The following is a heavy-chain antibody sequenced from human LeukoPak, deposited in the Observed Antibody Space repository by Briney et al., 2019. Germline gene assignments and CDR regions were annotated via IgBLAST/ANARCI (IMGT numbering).Heavy chain of an antibody. Sequence: GGSLRLSCAASGFTFSSYAMHWVRQAPGKGLEYVSAISSNGGSTYYANSVKGRFTISRDNSKNTLYLQMNSLRAEDTAVYYCAKDRENYMDVWGKGTTVTISS. J-gene: IGHJ6*03. CDR2: ISSNGGST. CDR3: AKDRENYMDV. V-gene: IGHV3-64*01. CDR1: GFTFSSYA.